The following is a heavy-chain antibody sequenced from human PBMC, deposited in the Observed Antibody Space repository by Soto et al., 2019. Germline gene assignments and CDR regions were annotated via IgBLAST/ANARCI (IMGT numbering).Heavy chain of an antibody. CDR3: AKDTAMANYYGMDV. D-gene: IGHD5-18*01. J-gene: IGHJ6*02. Sequence: PGWALRLSCAHTGFTFADYAMHWFRQAPGKGLEWVSGISWNSGSIGYADSVKGRFTISRDNAKNSLYLQMNSLRAEDTDLYYCAKDTAMANYYGMDVWGQGTKVTVS. CDR1: GFTFADYA. V-gene: IGHV3-9*01. CDR2: ISWNSGSI.